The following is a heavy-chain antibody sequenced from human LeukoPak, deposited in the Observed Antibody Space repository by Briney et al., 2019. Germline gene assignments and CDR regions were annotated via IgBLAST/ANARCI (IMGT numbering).Heavy chain of an antibody. V-gene: IGHV1-46*01. D-gene: IGHD1-26*01. Sequence: ASVKVSCKASGYTFTSYGISWVRQAPGQGLEWMGIINPSGGSTSYAQKFQGRVTMTRDMSTSTVYMELSSLRSEDTAVYYCARNPSGSDTQSDAFDIWGQGTMVTVSS. CDR1: GYTFTSYG. CDR3: ARNPSGSDTQSDAFDI. J-gene: IGHJ3*02. CDR2: INPSGGST.